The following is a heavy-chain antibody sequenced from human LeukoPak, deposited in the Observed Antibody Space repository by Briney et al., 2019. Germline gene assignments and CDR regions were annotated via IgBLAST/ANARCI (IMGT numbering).Heavy chain of an antibody. CDR3: ARAWTSAGRFDF. V-gene: IGHV4-30-4*08. CDR2: IYYSGGT. J-gene: IGHJ4*02. D-gene: IGHD6-13*01. CDR1: GGSISSGGYY. Sequence: SETLSLTCTVSGGSISSGGYYWSWIRQHPGKGLEWLGYIYYSGGTYYNPSLKSRLTISVDTSRNQFSLKLSSVTAADTAVYYCARAWTSAGRFDFWGQGTLVPVSS.